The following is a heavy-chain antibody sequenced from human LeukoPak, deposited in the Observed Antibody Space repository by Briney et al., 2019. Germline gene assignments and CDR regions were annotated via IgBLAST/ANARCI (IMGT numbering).Heavy chain of an antibody. CDR3: AREGGFFRPLDY. J-gene: IGHJ4*02. CDR2: VHLDGRT. CDR1: GGSVTSTNW. V-gene: IGHV4-4*02. Sequence: KPSETLSLTCGVSGGSVTSTNWWTWVRQPPGKGLEWIGEVHLDGRTNYNPSLKSRLTISVDLSENHISLKLTSATAADTAVYYCAREGGFFRPLDYSGQGTLVTVSS. D-gene: IGHD3-3*01.